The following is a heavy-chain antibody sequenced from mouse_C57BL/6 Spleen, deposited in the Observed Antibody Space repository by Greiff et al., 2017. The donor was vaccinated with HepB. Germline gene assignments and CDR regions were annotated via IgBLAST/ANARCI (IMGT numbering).Heavy chain of an antibody. V-gene: IGHV1-53*01. D-gene: IGHD1-1*01. CDR1: GYTFTSYW. Sequence: QVQLKHPGTELVKPGASVKLSCKASGYTFTSYWMHWVKQRPGQGLEWIGNINPSNGGTNYNEKFKSKATLTVDKSSSTAYMQLSSLTSEDSAVYYCARAGISIYYYGSSYDFDVWGTGTTVTVSS. CDR3: ARAGISIYYYGSSYDFDV. J-gene: IGHJ1*03. CDR2: INPSNGGT.